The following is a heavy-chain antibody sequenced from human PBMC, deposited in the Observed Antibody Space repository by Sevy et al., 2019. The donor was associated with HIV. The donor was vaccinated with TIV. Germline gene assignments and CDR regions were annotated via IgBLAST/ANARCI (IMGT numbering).Heavy chain of an antibody. D-gene: IGHD6-13*01. CDR2: IWYDGSNQ. Sequence: GGSPRLSCAASGFTFSTYGMHWVRQAPGKGLEWVAVIWYDGSNQYYADSVKGRFTISRDNSKNTLYLQMNSLRAGDTAVYFCAREDHNSNWYYFDYWGQGTLVTVSS. CDR1: GFTFSTYG. CDR3: AREDHNSNWYYFDY. J-gene: IGHJ4*02. V-gene: IGHV3-33*01.